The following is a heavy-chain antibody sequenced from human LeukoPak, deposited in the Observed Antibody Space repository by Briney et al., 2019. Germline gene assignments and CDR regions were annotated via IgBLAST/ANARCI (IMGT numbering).Heavy chain of an antibody. CDR1: GGSISNSY. Sequence: SETLSLTCSVSGGSISNSYWSWIRQPAGKGLEWIGRIYSSGSTTYNPSLKSRVTLSVDTSKNQFSLKLSSVTAADTAVYYCARLIQLWTSAWFDPWGQGTLVTVSS. D-gene: IGHD5-18*01. CDR3: ARLIQLWTSAWFDP. CDR2: IYSSGST. J-gene: IGHJ5*02. V-gene: IGHV4-4*07.